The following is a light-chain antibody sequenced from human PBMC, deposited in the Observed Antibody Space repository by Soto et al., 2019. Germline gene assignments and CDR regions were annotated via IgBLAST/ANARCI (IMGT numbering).Light chain of an antibody. Sequence: QSVLTQPASVSGSPGQSITISCTGTSSDVGGYNYVSWYQQHPGKAPKLMIYEVSNRPSGVSNRFSGSKSGNTASLTISGLQAEDEADYYCSSYTSGSTIYVFGNGTKATV. CDR3: SSYTSGSTIYV. V-gene: IGLV2-14*01. CDR2: EVS. J-gene: IGLJ1*01. CDR1: SSDVGGYNY.